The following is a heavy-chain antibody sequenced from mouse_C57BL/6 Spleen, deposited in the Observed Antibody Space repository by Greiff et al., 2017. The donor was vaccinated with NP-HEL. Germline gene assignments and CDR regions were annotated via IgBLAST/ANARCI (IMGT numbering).Heavy chain of an antibody. V-gene: IGHV1-55*01. CDR3: ARSSGITTVVADYAMDY. CDR2: IYPGSGST. D-gene: IGHD1-1*01. Sequence: QVQLQQSGAELVKPGASVKMSCKASGYTFTSYWITWVKQRPGQGLEWIGDIYPGSGSTNYNEKFKSKATLTVHTSSSTAYMQLSSLTSEDSAVYYCARSSGITTVVADYAMDYWGQGTSVTVSS. CDR1: GYTFTSYW. J-gene: IGHJ4*01.